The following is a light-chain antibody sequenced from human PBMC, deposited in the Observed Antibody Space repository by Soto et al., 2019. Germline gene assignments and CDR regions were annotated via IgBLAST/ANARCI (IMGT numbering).Light chain of an antibody. CDR2: LVS. CDR1: ESLLHRNGNTL. J-gene: IGKJ1*01. CDR3: MQGLQTHRT. V-gene: IGKV2-28*01. Sequence: DIVLTQSPLSLTVTPGEPASISCTSSESLLHRNGNTLLDWYLQKPGQSPQLLIYLVSRRASGVPDRFSGGGSGTDFTLKISRVEAEDVGVYYCMQGLQTHRTFGQGTKVEIK.